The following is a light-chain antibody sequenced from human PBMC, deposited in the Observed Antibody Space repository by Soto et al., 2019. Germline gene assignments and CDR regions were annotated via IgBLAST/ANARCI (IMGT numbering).Light chain of an antibody. CDR1: QSVSTS. J-gene: IGKJ1*01. CDR2: DAS. V-gene: IGKV3-11*01. Sequence: IDLAHSPVTLALSPGERAVLSCRASQSVSTSLAWYQHKPGQAPRLFIYDASKRAPGIPARFSGSGSGTDFTLTISSLEPEDFAVYYCQVRDVWPSFGQGTKV. CDR3: QVRDVWPS.